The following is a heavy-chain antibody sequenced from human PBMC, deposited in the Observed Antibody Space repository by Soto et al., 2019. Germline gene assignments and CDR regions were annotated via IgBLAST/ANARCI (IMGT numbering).Heavy chain of an antibody. D-gene: IGHD6-19*01. V-gene: IGHV1-69*12. CDR3: GAPGAVAGDDAFDI. J-gene: IGHJ3*02. Sequence: QVQLVQSGAEVKKPGSSVKVSCKASGGTFSSYAISWVRQAPGQGLEWMGGIIPILGTANYAQKFQGRVTITAEESTSKAYMELSSLRSEDTAVYYCGAPGAVAGDDAFDIWGQGTMVTVSS. CDR2: IIPILGTA. CDR1: GGTFSSYA.